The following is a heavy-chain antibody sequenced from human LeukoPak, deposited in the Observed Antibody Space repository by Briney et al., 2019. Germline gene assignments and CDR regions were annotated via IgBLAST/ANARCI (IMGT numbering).Heavy chain of an antibody. CDR1: GGSFSGYY. Sequence: SETLSLTCAVYGGSFSGYYWSWIRQPPGKGLEWIGEINHSGSTNYNPSLKSRVTISVDTSKNQFSLKLSSVTAADTAVYYCARVAHHDFWGGYSMTLNGMDVWGQGTTVTVSS. CDR3: ARVAHHDFWGGYSMTLNGMDV. V-gene: IGHV4-34*01. D-gene: IGHD3-3*01. CDR2: INHSGST. J-gene: IGHJ6*02.